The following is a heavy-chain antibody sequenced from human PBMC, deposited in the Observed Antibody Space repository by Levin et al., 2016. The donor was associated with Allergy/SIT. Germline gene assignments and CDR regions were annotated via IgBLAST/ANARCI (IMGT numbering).Heavy chain of an antibody. Sequence: WVRQAPGQGLEWMGWINPNTGDTKFAKKFLGRVTMTRDTSISTVYMELNILTSDDTAILYCARDQTVTTAKAALGQLNFWGQGTLVTVSS. CDR2: INPNTGDT. CDR3: ARDQTVTTAKAALGQLNF. V-gene: IGHV1-2*02. J-gene: IGHJ1*01. D-gene: IGHD4-17*01.